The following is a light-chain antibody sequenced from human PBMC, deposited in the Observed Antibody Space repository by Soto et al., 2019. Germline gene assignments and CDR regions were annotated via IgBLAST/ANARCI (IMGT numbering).Light chain of an antibody. Sequence: EIVLTQSPGTLSLSPGERATLSCRATQSVSSNYLAWYQQKPGQAPRPLIYGASSRATGIPDRFSGSGSGTDFTLTIIRLEPEDFAVYYCQQYGSSPRTFGQGTKVEIK. J-gene: IGKJ1*01. CDR1: QSVSSNY. CDR2: GAS. CDR3: QQYGSSPRT. V-gene: IGKV3-20*01.